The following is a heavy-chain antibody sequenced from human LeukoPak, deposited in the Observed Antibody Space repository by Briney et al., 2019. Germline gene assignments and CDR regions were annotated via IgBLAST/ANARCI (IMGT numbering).Heavy chain of an antibody. CDR3: ARGYCSSTSCYWDNWFDP. J-gene: IGHJ5*02. Sequence: SETLSLACTVSGGSISSGSYYWSWIRQPAGKGLEWIGRIYTSGSTNYNPSLKSRVTISVDTSKNQFSLKLSSVTAADTAVYYCARGYCSSTSCYWDNWFDPWGQGTLVTVSS. V-gene: IGHV4-61*02. CDR2: IYTSGST. CDR1: GGSISSGSYY. D-gene: IGHD2-2*01.